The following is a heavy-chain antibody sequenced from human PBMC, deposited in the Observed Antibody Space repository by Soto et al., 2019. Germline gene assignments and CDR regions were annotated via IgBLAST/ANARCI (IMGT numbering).Heavy chain of an antibody. CDR2: ISSSGSTI. J-gene: IGHJ3*02. CDR1: GFTFSDYY. CDR3: GRDTMRGTDAFDI. V-gene: IGHV3-11*01. Sequence: QVQLVESGGGLVKPGGSLRLSCAASGFTFSDYYMSWIRQAPGEGLELVSYISSSGSTIYYADSVKVRFNITRDNAKNSLSRQMNSLRAEDTAVYYCGRDTMRGTDAFDILGQGTMVTVSS. D-gene: IGHD3-10*01.